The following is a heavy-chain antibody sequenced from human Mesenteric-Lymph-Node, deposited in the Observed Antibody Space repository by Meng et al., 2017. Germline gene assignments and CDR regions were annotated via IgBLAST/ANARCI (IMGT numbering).Heavy chain of an antibody. J-gene: IGHJ4*02. V-gene: IGHV1-18*01. CDR1: GFIFTSYA. CDR2: ISAYNGNT. D-gene: IGHD6-6*01. CDR3: ARGVFEYSSSGCDY. Sequence: QGQRGQAGAEVKKPGASVKVSCEASGFIFTSYAISWVRQAPGQGLQYMGWISAYNGNTNYAQELQGRVTMTTDTSTSTAYMELRSLRSDDTAVYYCARGVFEYSSSGCDYWGQGTLVTVSS.